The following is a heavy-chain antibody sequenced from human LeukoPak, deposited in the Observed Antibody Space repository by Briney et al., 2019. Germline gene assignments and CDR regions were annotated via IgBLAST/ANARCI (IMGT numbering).Heavy chain of an antibody. V-gene: IGHV3-48*01. J-gene: IGHJ4*02. Sequence: GGSLRLSCAASGFTFSSYSMNWVRQAPGKGLEWVSYISSSSSTIYYADSVKGRFTISSDNAKNSLYLQMNSLRAEDTAVYYCARDNQYCSGGSCYPGFFDYWGQGTLVTVSS. CDR2: ISSSSSTI. CDR3: ARDNQYCSGGSCYPGFFDY. CDR1: GFTFSSYS. D-gene: IGHD2-15*01.